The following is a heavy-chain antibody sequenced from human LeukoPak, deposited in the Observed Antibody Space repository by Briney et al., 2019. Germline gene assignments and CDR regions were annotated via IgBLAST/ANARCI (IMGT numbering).Heavy chain of an antibody. CDR2: ISGSGGST. D-gene: IGHD1-20*01. CDR3: AKDLGNWNPGTPGSY. CDR1: GFTFSSYA. J-gene: IGHJ4*02. V-gene: IGHV3-23*01. Sequence: GGSLRLSCAASGFTFSSYAMSWVRQAPGKGLEWVSAISGSGGSTYYADSVKGRFIISRDNSKNTLYLQMNSLRAEDTAVYYCAKDLGNWNPGTPGSYWGQGTLVTVSS.